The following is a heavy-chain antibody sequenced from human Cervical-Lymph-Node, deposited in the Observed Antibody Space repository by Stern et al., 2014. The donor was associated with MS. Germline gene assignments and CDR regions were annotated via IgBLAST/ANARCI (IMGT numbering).Heavy chain of an antibody. V-gene: IGHV1-69*01. J-gene: IGHJ4*02. CDR1: GGTFSINT. CDR2: IIPMFGTP. D-gene: IGHD6-19*01. CDR3: ATDKGGIAVY. Sequence: QVQLVQSGTAVKKPGSSVKVSCKASGGTFSINTISWVRQAPGQGLEWMGGIIPMFGTPNYAQKFQGRVTTTADESTSTAYRELSSLTSQDTALYFCATDKGGIAVYWGQGTLVTVSS.